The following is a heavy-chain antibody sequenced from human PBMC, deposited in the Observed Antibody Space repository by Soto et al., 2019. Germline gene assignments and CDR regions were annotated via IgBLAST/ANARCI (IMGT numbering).Heavy chain of an antibody. D-gene: IGHD2-8*01. CDR2: INHSGTI. CDR1: GGSFSGYY. J-gene: IGHJ6*02. CDR3: ARADRTLVSSYSLDV. Sequence: LSLTCAVYGGSFSGYYWTWIRQPPGKGLEWIGEINHSGTINFNPSLKSRLTISLDTSKKHFSLKLSSVTDADTAAYYCARADRTLVSSYSLDVCGQLTTVTVFS. V-gene: IGHV4-34*01.